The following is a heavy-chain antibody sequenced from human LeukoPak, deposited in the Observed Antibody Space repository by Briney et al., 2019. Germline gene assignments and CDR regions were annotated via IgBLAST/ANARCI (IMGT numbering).Heavy chain of an antibody. J-gene: IGHJ4*02. CDR2: LSNDATNN. CDR1: GFTFSNYG. V-gene: IGHV3-30*03. D-gene: IGHD3-22*01. Sequence: PGGSLRLSCTASGFTFSNYGMHWVRQAPGEGLEWVAVLSNDATNNYYADSVKGRFTISRDNSKNTLYLQMNSLRAADTAVYYCASTDLNHATLSGYFESWGQGTLLTVSS. CDR3: ASTDLNHATLSGYFES.